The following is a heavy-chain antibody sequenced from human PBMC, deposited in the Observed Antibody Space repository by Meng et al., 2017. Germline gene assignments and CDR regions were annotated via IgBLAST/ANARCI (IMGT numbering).Heavy chain of an antibody. Sequence: LVQVGAEVTKPGDSVKVSCKASGYTFTGYYMHWVRQAPGQGLEWMGRINPNSGGTNYAQKFQGRVTMTRDTSISTAYMELSRLRSDDTAVYYCARMNYGSGSRRLDYWGQGTLVTVSS. CDR1: GYTFTGYY. D-gene: IGHD3-10*01. J-gene: IGHJ4*02. CDR2: INPNSGGT. V-gene: IGHV1-2*06. CDR3: ARMNYGSGSRRLDY.